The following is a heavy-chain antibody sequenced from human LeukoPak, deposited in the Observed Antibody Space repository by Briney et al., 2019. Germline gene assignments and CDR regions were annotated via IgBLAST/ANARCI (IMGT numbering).Heavy chain of an antibody. CDR2: INPNSGGT. CDR3: ARNGYSSSWSTVYYYYYYMDV. V-gene: IGHV1-2*02. CDR1: GYTFTGYY. J-gene: IGHJ6*03. D-gene: IGHD6-13*01. Sequence: ASVKVSCKASGYTFTGYYMHWVRQAPGQGLEWMGWINPNSGGTNYAQKFQGRATMTRDTSISTAYMELSRLRSDDTAVYYCARNGYSSSWSTVYYYYYYMDVWGKGTTVTVSS.